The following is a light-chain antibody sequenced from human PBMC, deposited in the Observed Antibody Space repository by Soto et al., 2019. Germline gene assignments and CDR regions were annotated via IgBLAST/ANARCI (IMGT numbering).Light chain of an antibody. CDR3: AAWDDSLKAML. J-gene: IGLJ3*02. CDR1: GSNIGENA. Sequence: QSVLTQPPSASGTPGQTVTISCSGSGSNIGENAVNWYQHLPGTAPQLLIYSNALRPSGVPHRFSGSKPGTAGSLAISGLQSEDEAHYYCAAWDDSLKAMLFGGGTKLTVL. CDR2: SNA. V-gene: IGLV1-44*01.